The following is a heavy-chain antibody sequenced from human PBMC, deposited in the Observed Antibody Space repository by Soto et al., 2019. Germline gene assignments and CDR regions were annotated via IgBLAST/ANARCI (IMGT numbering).Heavy chain of an antibody. J-gene: IGHJ1*01. CDR2: ISYDGSNK. Sequence: GGSLRLSCAASGFTFSSYAMSWVRQAPGKGLEWVAVISYDGSNKYYADSVKGRFTISRDNSKNTLYLQMNSLRAEDTAVYYCARGGERVPRPDLLAAEYFQHWGQGTLVTVSS. D-gene: IGHD3-10*01. CDR1: GFTFSSYA. CDR3: ARGGERVPRPDLLAAEYFQH. V-gene: IGHV3-30-3*01.